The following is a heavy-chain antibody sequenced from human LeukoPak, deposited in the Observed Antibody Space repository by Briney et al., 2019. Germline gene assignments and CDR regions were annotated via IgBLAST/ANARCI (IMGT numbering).Heavy chain of an antibody. Sequence: GASLRLSCVASGFTFGPYWMHWVRQVPGKGLVWVSRINIDGSDTIYADSVKGRFTVSRDNSKDTLFLQMNSLRAEDTAVYYCARGGGDHAFDIWGQGTMVTVSS. J-gene: IGHJ3*02. CDR3: ARGGGDHAFDI. CDR1: GFTFGPYW. CDR2: INIDGSDT. D-gene: IGHD3-16*01. V-gene: IGHV3-74*01.